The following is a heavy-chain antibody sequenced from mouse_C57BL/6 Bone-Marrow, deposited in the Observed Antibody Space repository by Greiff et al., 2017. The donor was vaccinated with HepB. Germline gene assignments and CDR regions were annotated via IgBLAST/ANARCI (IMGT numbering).Heavy chain of an antibody. CDR2: INPSSGYT. CDR3: ARGWTYGNYVGLPPWFAY. J-gene: IGHJ3*01. D-gene: IGHD2-1*01. CDR1: GYTFTSYW. V-gene: IGHV1-7*01. Sequence: QVQLQQSGAELAKPGASVKLSCKASGYTFTSYWMHWVKQRPGQGLEWIGYINPSSGYTKYNQKFKDKATLTADKSSSTAYMQLSSLTYEDSAVYYCARGWTYGNYVGLPPWFAYWGQGTLVTVSA.